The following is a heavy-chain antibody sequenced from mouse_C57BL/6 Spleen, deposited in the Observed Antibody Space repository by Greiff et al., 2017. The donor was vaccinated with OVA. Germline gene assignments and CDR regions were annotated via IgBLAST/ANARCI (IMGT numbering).Heavy chain of an antibody. D-gene: IGHD1-1*01. Sequence: QVQLQQPGAELVMPGASVKLSCKASGYTFTSYWMHWVKQRPGQGLEWIGEIDPSDSYTNYNQKFKGKSTLTVDKSSSTAYMQLSSLTSEDSAVDYCARGHCGRSGYFDDWGQGTTLTVSS. CDR1: GYTFTSYW. CDR3: ARGHCGRSGYFDD. J-gene: IGHJ2*01. CDR2: IDPSDSYT. V-gene: IGHV1-69*01.